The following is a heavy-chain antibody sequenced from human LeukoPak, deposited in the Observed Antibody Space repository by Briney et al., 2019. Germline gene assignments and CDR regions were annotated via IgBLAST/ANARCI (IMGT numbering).Heavy chain of an antibody. CDR1: GYTFTGYY. V-gene: IGHV1-2*02. CDR3: ARGLAASNNWFDP. D-gene: IGHD3-9*01. CDR2: INPNSGGT. J-gene: IGHJ5*02. Sequence: ASVKVSCKASGYTFTGYYMHWMRQAPGQGLEWMGWINPNSGGTNYAQKFQGRVTMTRDTSISTAYMELSRLRSDDTAVYYCARGLAASNNWFDPWGQGTLVTVSS.